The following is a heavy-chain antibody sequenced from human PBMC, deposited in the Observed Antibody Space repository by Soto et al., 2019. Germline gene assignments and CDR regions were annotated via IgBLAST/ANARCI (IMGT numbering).Heavy chain of an antibody. CDR1: GFTFRNYG. D-gene: IGHD6-25*01. CDR3: VRDDVSEDNWLDY. J-gene: IGHJ5*01. Sequence: QVQLVEAGGGVVQTGRSLRLSCAVSGFTFRNYGMHWVRQAQAKGLERVAGIPDDGSYQNYADSVKGRYTISRDNTKNTLYLRMNSLRAEDTAVYYCVRDDVSEDNWLDYWGQGTLVTVSS. CDR2: IPDDGSYQ. V-gene: IGHV3-33*01.